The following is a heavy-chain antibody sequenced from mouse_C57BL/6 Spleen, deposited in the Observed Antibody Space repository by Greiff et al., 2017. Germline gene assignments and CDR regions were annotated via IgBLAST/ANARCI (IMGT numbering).Heavy chain of an antibody. V-gene: IGHV5-12*01. CDR3: ARHEGYFDV. CDR2: ISNGGGST. J-gene: IGHJ1*03. Sequence: EVKLVESGGGLVQPGGSLKLSCAASGFTFSDYYMYWVRPTPEKRLEWVAYISNGGGSTYYPDTVKGRFTISRDNAKNTLYLQMSRLKSEDTAMYYCARHEGYFDVWGTGTTVTVSS. CDR1: GFTFSDYY.